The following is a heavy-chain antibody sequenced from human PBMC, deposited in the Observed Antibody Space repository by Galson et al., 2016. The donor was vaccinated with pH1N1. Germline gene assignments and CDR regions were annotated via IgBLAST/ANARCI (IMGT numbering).Heavy chain of an antibody. CDR3: ARVSTMMVLVVGYYYCYYMDV. J-gene: IGHJ6*03. CDR2: T. D-gene: IGHD3-22*01. V-gene: IGHV4-34*01. Sequence: TNYNPFLKSRVTISVDTSKNQFSLKLSSVTAADTAVYYCARVSTMMVLVVGYYYCYYMDVWGKGTTVTVS.